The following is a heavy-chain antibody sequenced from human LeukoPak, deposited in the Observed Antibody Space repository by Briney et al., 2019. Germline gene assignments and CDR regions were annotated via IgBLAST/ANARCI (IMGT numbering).Heavy chain of an antibody. Sequence: GGSLRLSCAVSGFSIGNHGMHWVRQAPDKGLEWVAMISHDGGARYYGDSVKGRLTISRDNSENTLYLQMNSLRVEDTAVYYCARDWGSSGWYNWFDPWGQGTLVTVSS. CDR1: GFSIGNHG. D-gene: IGHD6-19*01. J-gene: IGHJ5*02. V-gene: IGHV3-30*03. CDR2: ISHDGGAR. CDR3: ARDWGSSGWYNWFDP.